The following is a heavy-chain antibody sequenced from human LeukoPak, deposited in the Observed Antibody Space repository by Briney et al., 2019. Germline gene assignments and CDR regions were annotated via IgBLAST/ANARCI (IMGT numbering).Heavy chain of an antibody. CDR1: GYSFTGYW. CDR3: ARLGPSLGSGWFDP. D-gene: IGHD3-10*01. V-gene: IGHV5-51*01. CDR2: MYPVDSDI. J-gene: IGHJ5*02. Sequence: GESLKISFKSSGYSFTGYWIGWVRQMPGKGLEWMGIMYPVDSDIRYSPSFQGQVTISAGKSISTAYLQWSSLKASDTAMYYRARLGPSLGSGWFDPWGQGTQVTVSS.